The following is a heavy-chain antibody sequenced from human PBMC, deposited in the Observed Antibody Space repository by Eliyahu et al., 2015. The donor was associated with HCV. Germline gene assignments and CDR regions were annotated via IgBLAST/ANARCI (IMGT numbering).Heavy chain of an antibody. Sequence: EVQLLESGGGLVQPGGSXRLSCXASGFTFSSYAMGWVRQAPGKGLEWVSGISGSGGSTYYADSVKGRFTISRDNSKNTLYLQMNSLRAEDTAVYYCAKRVCGSSTSCYTLDYWGQGTLVTVSS. CDR2: ISGSGGST. D-gene: IGHD2-2*02. CDR1: GFTFSSYA. V-gene: IGHV3-23*01. CDR3: AKRVCGSSTSCYTLDY. J-gene: IGHJ4*02.